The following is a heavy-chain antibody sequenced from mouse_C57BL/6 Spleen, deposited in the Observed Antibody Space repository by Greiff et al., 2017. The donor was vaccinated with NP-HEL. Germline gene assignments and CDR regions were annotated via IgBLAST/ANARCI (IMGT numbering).Heavy chain of an antibody. Sequence: QVQLKESGAELARPGASVKLSCKASGYTFTSYGISWVKQRTGQGLEWIGEIYPRSGNTYYNEKFKGKATLTADKSSSTAYMELRSLTSEDSAVYFCASMITTGSHYYAMDYWGQGTSVTVSS. D-gene: IGHD2-4*01. V-gene: IGHV1-81*01. J-gene: IGHJ4*01. CDR3: ASMITTGSHYYAMDY. CDR1: GYTFTSYG. CDR2: IYPRSGNT.